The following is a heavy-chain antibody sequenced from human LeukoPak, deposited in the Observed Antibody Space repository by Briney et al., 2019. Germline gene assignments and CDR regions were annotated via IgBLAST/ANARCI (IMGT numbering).Heavy chain of an antibody. CDR2: ISGSGGST. J-gene: IGHJ3*02. D-gene: IGHD3-9*01. CDR3: AKDLLQSPYILRYFDWLLGGAFDI. Sequence: GGSLRLSCAASGFTFSSYSMSWVRQAPGKGLEWVSAISGSGGSTYYADSVKGRFTISRDNSKNTLYLQMNSLRAEDTAVYYCAKDLLQSPYILRYFDWLLGGAFDIWGQGTMVTVSS. V-gene: IGHV3-23*01. CDR1: GFTFSSYS.